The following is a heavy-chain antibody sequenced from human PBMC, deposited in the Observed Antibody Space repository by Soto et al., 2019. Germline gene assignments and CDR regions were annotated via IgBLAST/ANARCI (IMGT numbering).Heavy chain of an antibody. V-gene: IGHV4-61*01. J-gene: IGHJ4*02. D-gene: IGHD5-18*01. CDR3: ARDRRGYSYGWVGY. CDR1: GGSVSSGSYY. CDR2: IYYSGST. Sequence: SETLSLTCTVSGGSVSSGSYYWSWIRQPPGKGLEWIGYIYYSGSTNYNPSLKSRVTISVDTSKNQFSLKLSSVTAADTAVYYCARDRRGYSYGWVGYWGQGTQVTVSS.